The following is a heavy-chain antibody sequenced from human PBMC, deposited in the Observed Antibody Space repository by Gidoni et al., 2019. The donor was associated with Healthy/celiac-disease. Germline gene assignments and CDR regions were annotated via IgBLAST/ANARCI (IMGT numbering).Heavy chain of an antibody. Sequence: EVQLVESGGGLVQPGRSLRLSCAASGFTFDDYAMHWVRQAPGKGLGWVSGISWNSGSIGYADSVKGRFTISRDNAKNSLYLQMNSLRAEDTALYYCAKDITGIAVAGALGYWGQGTLVTVSS. V-gene: IGHV3-9*01. CDR2: ISWNSGSI. CDR1: GFTFDDYA. D-gene: IGHD6-19*01. CDR3: AKDITGIAVAGALGY. J-gene: IGHJ4*02.